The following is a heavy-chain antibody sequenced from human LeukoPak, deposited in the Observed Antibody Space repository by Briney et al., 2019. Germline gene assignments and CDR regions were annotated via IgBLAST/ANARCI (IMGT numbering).Heavy chain of an antibody. V-gene: IGHV3-74*01. J-gene: IGHJ4*02. Sequence: GGSLRLSCAASGFTFSSNWMHWVRQAPGKGLVWVSRINEDGSTTNYADSVKDRSTIFRDNAKNTLYLQMNSLRAEDTAVYYCVRDLGGRSGHWGQGTLVTVSS. CDR2: INEDGSTT. CDR3: VRDLGGRSGH. D-gene: IGHD1-26*01. CDR1: GFTFSSNW.